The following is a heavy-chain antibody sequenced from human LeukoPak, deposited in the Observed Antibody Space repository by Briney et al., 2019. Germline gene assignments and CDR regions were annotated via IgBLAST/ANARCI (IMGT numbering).Heavy chain of an antibody. D-gene: IGHD1-26*01. CDR1: GGSISSYY. Sequence: PSETLSLTCSVSGGSISSYYWSWIRQPPGKGLEWIGYIYCSGSTNYNPSLKSRVTISVDTSKNQFSLKLSSVTAADTAVYYCARVASSGRWFDPWGQGTLVTVSS. CDR2: IYCSGST. V-gene: IGHV4-59*01. CDR3: ARVASSGRWFDP. J-gene: IGHJ5*02.